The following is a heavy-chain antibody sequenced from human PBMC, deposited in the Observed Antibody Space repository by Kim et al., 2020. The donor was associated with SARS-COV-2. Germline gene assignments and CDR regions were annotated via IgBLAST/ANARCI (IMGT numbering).Heavy chain of an antibody. D-gene: IGHD1-26*01. CDR1: GFTFSSYA. CDR2: ISGSGGST. Sequence: GGSLRLSCAASGFTFSSYAMSWVRQAPGKGLEWVSAISGSGGSTYYADSVKGRFTISRDNSKNTLYLQMNSLRAEDTAVYYCAKSGQGWEPIGYYFDYWGQGTLVTVSS. J-gene: IGHJ4*02. CDR3: AKSGQGWEPIGYYFDY. V-gene: IGHV3-23*01.